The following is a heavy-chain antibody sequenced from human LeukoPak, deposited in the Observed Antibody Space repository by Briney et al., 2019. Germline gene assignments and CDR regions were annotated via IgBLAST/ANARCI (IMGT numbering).Heavy chain of an antibody. CDR1: GGSFSGYY. CDR2: IYYSGST. V-gene: IGHV4-34*01. D-gene: IGHD3-3*01. Sequence: PSETLSLTCAVYGGSFSGYYWSWIRQPPGKGLEWIGSIYYSGSTYYNPSLKSRVTISVDTSKNQFSLKLSSVTAADTAVYYCARTMKGDFWSGYSYYYYYYMDVWGKGITVTVSS. CDR3: ARTMKGDFWSGYSYYYYYYMDV. J-gene: IGHJ6*03.